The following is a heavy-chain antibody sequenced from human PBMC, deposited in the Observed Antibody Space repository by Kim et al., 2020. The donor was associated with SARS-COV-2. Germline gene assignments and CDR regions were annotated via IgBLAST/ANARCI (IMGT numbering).Heavy chain of an antibody. CDR2: ISYDGSNK. V-gene: IGHV3-30*18. Sequence: GGSLRLSCAASGFTFSSYGMHWVRQAPGKGLEWVAVISYDGSNKYYADSVKGRFTISRDNSKNTLYLQMNSLRAEDTAVYYCAKDPGGSGSYPLEYYFD. J-gene: IGHJ4*01. CDR1: GFTFSSYG. CDR3: AKDPGGSGSYPLEYYFD. D-gene: IGHD3-10*01.